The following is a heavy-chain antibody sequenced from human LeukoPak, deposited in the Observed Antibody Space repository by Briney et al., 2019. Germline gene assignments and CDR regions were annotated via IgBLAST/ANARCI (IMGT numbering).Heavy chain of an antibody. Sequence: SETLSLTCAVYGGSFSGSYWNWIRQPPGKGLEWIGKINYRGNTNYNPSLWGRVTISVDTSTNQFSLKLRSVTAADTAVYFCARESPGDDYGDFVVFDSWGQGTLVTVSS. V-gene: IGHV4-34*01. J-gene: IGHJ4*02. D-gene: IGHD4-17*01. CDR2: INYRGNT. CDR3: ARESPGDDYGDFVVFDS. CDR1: GGSFSGSY.